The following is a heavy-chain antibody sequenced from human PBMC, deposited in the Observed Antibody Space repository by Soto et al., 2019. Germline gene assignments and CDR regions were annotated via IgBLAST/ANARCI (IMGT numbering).Heavy chain of an antibody. CDR2: IWYDGSNK. D-gene: IGHD3-22*01. CDR1: GFTFSSYG. V-gene: IGHV3-33*01. Sequence: GGSLRLSCAASGFTFSSYGMHWVRQAPGKGLEWVAVIWYDGSNKYYADSVKGRFTISRDNSKNTLYLQMNSLRAEDTAVYYCARASSGTAYYYDSSGLGGILDYWGQGTLVTVSS. J-gene: IGHJ4*02. CDR3: ARASSGTAYYYDSSGLGGILDY.